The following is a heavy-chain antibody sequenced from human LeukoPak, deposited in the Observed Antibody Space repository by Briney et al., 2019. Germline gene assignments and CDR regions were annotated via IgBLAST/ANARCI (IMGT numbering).Heavy chain of an antibody. CDR2: IKSKSDGGTT. V-gene: IGHV3-15*07. D-gene: IGHD4-17*01. J-gene: IGHJ4*02. Sequence: GGSLRLSCAASGFRITNAWMNWVRQAPGRGLEWVGRIKSKSDGGTTDYAAPVKGRFIISRDDSKNTLYLQMNSLKIEDTAVYYCTTDRGDYGIPIWGQGTLVTVSS. CDR3: TTDRGDYGIPI. CDR1: GFRITNAW.